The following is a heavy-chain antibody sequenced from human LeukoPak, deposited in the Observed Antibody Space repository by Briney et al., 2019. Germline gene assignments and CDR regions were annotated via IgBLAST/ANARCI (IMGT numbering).Heavy chain of an antibody. V-gene: IGHV3-11*01. CDR2: MSSSGSVI. D-gene: IGHD3-10*02. CDR1: GFTFRDYY. CDR3: ARGVFERGYYYYYYMDV. Sequence: PGGSLRLSCAASGFTFRDYYMSWIRQAPGKGLKWVSYMSSSGSVIYYADSVKGRFTISRDNAKNLLYLQMNSLRVEDTAVYYCARGVFERGYYYYYYMDVWGKGTTVTISS. J-gene: IGHJ6*03.